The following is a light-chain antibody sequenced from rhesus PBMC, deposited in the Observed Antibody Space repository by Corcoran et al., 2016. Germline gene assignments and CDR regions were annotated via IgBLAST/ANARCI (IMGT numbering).Light chain of an antibody. CDR2: EAS. V-gene: IGKV1-25*01. CDR3: QHYYSTPFT. J-gene: IGKJ3*01. Sequence: DIQMTQSPSSLSASVGDRVTITCRASQGITNDLAWYQQKPGETPKLLIYEASSLQSGIPSRFSGRGSGTDFTLTISSLQPEDFATYYCQHYYSTPFTFGPGTKLDIK. CDR1: QGITND.